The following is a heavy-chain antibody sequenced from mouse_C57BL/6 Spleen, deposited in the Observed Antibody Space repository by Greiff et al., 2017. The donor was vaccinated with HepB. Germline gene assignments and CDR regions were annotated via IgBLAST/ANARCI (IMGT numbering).Heavy chain of an antibody. D-gene: IGHD1-1*01. CDR1: GYTFTSYW. V-gene: IGHV1-69*01. J-gene: IGHJ1*03. CDR3: ARWGGNGSSYDWYFDV. Sequence: VQLQQPGAELVMPGASVKLSCKASGYTFTSYWMHWVKQRPGQGLEWIGEIDPSDSYTNYTQKFKGKSTLTVDKSSSTAYMQLSSLTSEDSAVYYCARWGGNGSSYDWYFDVWGTGATVTVSS. CDR2: IDPSDSYT.